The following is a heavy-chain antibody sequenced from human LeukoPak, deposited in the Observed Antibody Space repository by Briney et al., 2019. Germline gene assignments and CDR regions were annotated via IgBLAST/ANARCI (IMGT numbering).Heavy chain of an antibody. CDR1: GFTFSSYA. J-gene: IGHJ4*02. CDR3: AKDSVAVPAARGFGSRRVFDY. V-gene: IGHV3-23*01. D-gene: IGHD2-2*01. CDR2: ISGSGGST. Sequence: QPGGSLRLSCAASGFTFSSYAMSWVRQAPGKGLEGVSAISGSGGSTYYADSVKGRFTISRDNSKNTLYLQMNSLRAEDTAVYYCAKDSVAVPAARGFGSRRVFDYWGQGTLVTVSS.